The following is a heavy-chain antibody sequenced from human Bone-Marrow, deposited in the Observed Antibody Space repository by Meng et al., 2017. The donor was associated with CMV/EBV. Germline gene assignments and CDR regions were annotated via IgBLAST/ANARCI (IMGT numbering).Heavy chain of an antibody. CDR3: ARDRIVVVPAATLPYYYYGMDV. D-gene: IGHD2-2*01. V-gene: IGHV4-39*06. CDR2: IYYSGST. CDR1: GGSISSSSYY. Sequence: GSLRLSCTVSGGSISSSSYYWGWIHQPPGKGLEWIGSIYYSGSTYYNPSLKSRVTISVDTSKNQFTLKLSSVTAADTAVYYCARDRIVVVPAATLPYYYYGMDVWGQGTTVPVSS. J-gene: IGHJ6*02.